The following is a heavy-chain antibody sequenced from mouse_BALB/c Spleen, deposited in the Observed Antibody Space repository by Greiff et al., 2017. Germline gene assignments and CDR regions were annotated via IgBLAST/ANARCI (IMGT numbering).Heavy chain of an antibody. Sequence: EVKLVESGAELVRSGASVKLSCTASGFNIKDYYMHWVKQRPEQGLEWIGWIDPENGDTEYAPKFQGKATMTADTSSNTAYLQLSSLTSEDTAVYYCNACSLSTMIPYWGQGTTLTVSS. CDR2: IDPENGDT. D-gene: IGHD2-4*01. J-gene: IGHJ2*01. V-gene: IGHV14-4*02. CDR1: GFNIKDYY. CDR3: NACSLSTMIPY.